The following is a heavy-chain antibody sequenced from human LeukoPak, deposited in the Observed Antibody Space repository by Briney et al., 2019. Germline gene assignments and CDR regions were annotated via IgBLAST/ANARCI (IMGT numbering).Heavy chain of an antibody. CDR3: ARRGWALWDYFDY. Sequence: SETLSLTCAVYGGSFSGYYWSWIRQPPGKGLEWIGEINHSGSTNYNPSLKSRVTISVDTSKNQFSLKLSSVTAADTAVYYCARRGWALWDYFDYWGQGTLVTVSS. V-gene: IGHV4-34*01. CDR2: INHSGST. CDR1: GGSFSGYY. D-gene: IGHD3-16*01. J-gene: IGHJ4*02.